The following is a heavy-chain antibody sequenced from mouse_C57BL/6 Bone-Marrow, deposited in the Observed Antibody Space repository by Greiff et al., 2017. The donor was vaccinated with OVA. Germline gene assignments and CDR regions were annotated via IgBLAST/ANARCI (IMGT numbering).Heavy chain of an antibody. CDR3: ARHEDEEYGNMYYFDY. CDR1: GYTFTEYT. D-gene: IGHD2-1*01. Sequence: VQLQQSGAELVKPGASVKLSCKASGYTFTEYTIHWVKQRSGQGLEWIGWFYPGSGSIKYNEKFKDKATLTADKSSSTVYMELSRLTSEDSAVYFCARHEDEEYGNMYYFDYWGQGTTLTVSS. V-gene: IGHV1-62-2*01. CDR2: FYPGSGSI. J-gene: IGHJ2*01.